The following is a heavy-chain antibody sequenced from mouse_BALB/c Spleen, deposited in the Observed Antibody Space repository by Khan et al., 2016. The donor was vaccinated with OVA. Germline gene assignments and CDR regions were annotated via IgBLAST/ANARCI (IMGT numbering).Heavy chain of an antibody. J-gene: IGHJ2*01. D-gene: IGHD1-1*01. CDR2: TNPTNGRT. CDR3: ARIKKIVATDFDY. V-gene: IGHV1S81*02. Sequence: VQLQESGAELVKAGASVKMSCKASGYTFTSYWMHWVKQRLGQGLEWFAETNPTNGRTYYNEKFKSKATLTVDKSSSTAYMLLSGPTFEDSAVYYCARIKKIVATDFDYWGQGTTLTVSS. CDR1: GYTFTSYW.